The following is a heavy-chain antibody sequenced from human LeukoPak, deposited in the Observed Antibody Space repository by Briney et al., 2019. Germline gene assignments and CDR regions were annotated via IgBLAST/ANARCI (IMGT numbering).Heavy chain of an antibody. CDR3: AKANPGAPLDAFDI. V-gene: IGHV3-30*18. Sequence: GGSLRLSCAASGSTFSSYGMHWVRQAPGKGLEWVAVISYDGSNKYYADSVKGRFTISRDNSKNTLYLQMNSLRAEDTAVYYCAKANPGAPLDAFDIWGQGTMVTVSS. CDR2: ISYDGSNK. CDR1: GSTFSSYG. J-gene: IGHJ3*02. D-gene: IGHD3-10*01.